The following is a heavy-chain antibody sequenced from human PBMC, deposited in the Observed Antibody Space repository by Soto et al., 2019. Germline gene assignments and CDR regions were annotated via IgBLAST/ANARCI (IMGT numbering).Heavy chain of an antibody. CDR1: GFTFSDYY. V-gene: IGHV3-11*06. D-gene: IGHD1-1*01. Sequence: GGSLRLSCAASGFTFSDYYMSWIRQAPGKGLEWLSYSSDSGTFTTYADSVKGRFSISRDNAKNSLYLQINSLRGEDTAIYYCARSGDNYNLLDYWGQGTPVTVSS. CDR3: ARSGDNYNLLDY. J-gene: IGHJ4*02. CDR2: SSDSGTFT.